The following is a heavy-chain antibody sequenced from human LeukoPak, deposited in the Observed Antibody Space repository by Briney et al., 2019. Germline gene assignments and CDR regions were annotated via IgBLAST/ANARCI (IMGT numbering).Heavy chain of an antibody. Sequence: ASVKVSCEASGYKFTNYGISWVRQAPGQELEWMGWISPYNGNTIYAQKLQGRVTMTTDTSTSTAYMELRSLRSDDTAVYYCARGSPPRVYYDRSGYYSYYFDYWGQGTLVTVSS. D-gene: IGHD3-22*01. CDR1: GYKFTNYG. J-gene: IGHJ4*02. V-gene: IGHV1-18*01. CDR3: ARGSPPRVYYDRSGYYSYYFDY. CDR2: ISPYNGNT.